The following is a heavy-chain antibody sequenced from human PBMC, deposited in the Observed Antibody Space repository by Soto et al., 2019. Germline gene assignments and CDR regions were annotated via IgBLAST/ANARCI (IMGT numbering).Heavy chain of an antibody. V-gene: IGHV3-21*01. J-gene: IGHJ3*02. Sequence: GGSLRLSCAASGFTFSSYSMNWVRQAPGKGLELVSSISSSSSYIYYADSVKGRFTISRDNAKNSLYLQMNSLRAEDTAVYYCASSQSPYNWNAFDIWGQGTMVTVSS. CDR3: ASSQSPYNWNAFDI. CDR1: GFTFSSYS. CDR2: ISSSSSYI. D-gene: IGHD1-20*01.